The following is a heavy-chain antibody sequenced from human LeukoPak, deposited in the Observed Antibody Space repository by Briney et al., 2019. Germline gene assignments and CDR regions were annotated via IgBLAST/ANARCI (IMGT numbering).Heavy chain of an antibody. J-gene: IGHJ6*04. V-gene: IGHV4-34*01. D-gene: IGHD3-10*01. CDR1: VGSFSGYY. CDR2: LNHSGRT. CDR3: ARGRGKFYGSGSYYNGDYGMDV. Sequence: SETLCLTCAVYVGSFSGYYWSWIRQPPGRGLEWIGELNHSGRTNYNPSLKSRVTISVDTSKNQFSLKLTSVTAADTAVFYCARGRGKFYGSGSYYNGDYGMDVWGKGTTVTVSS.